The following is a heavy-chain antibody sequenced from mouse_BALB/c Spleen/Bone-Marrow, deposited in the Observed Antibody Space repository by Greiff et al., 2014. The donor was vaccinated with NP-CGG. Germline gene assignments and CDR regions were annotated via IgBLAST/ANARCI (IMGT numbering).Heavy chain of an antibody. CDR2: ILPGSNSA. V-gene: IGHV1-9*01. CDR3: ARGYYGSSPYFDY. D-gene: IGHD1-1*01. CDR1: GYTFSSYW. Sequence: VQLQQSGAERMKPGASVKISCKASGYTFSSYWIEWIMQRPGHGLEWIGEILPGSNSANYNEKFKGKPTFAADTSSNTAYMQLSSLTSEDSAVYYCARGYYGSSPYFDYWGQGTTLTVSS. J-gene: IGHJ2*01.